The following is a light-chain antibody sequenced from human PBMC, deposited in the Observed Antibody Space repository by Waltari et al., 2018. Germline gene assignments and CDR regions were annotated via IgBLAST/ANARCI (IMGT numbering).Light chain of an antibody. CDR3: QQGSILPLT. CDR2: DTS. Sequence: VLTQSPATLSLSAGERATLSCRASQSVFNYLAWYQQKRGPAPRLLIDDTSKRATGIPARFSGSGCGTDFTLTISNLEADDFALYYCQQGSILPLTFGGGTKVEIK. J-gene: IGKJ4*01. CDR1: QSVFNY. V-gene: IGKV3-11*01.